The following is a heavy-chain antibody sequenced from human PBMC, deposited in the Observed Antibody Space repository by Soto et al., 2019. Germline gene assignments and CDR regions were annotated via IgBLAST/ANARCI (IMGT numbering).Heavy chain of an antibody. J-gene: IGHJ3*02. CDR3: AGAPDYDYVWGSYRYVNAFDI. CDR1: GFTFDDYA. V-gene: IGHV3-9*01. CDR2: ISWNSGSI. D-gene: IGHD3-16*02. Sequence: PGGSLRLSCAASGFTFDDYAMHWVRQAPGKGLEWVSGISWNSGSIGYADSVKGRFTISRDNAKNSLYLQMNSLRAEDTALYYCAGAPDYDYVWGSYRYVNAFDIWGQGTMVTVSS.